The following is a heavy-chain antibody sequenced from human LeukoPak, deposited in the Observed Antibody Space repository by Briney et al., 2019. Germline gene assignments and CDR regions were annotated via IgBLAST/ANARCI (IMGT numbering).Heavy chain of an antibody. D-gene: IGHD6-19*01. Sequence: SETLSLTCAVYGGSFSGYYWSWIRQPPGKELEWIGEINHSGSTNYSPSLKSRVTISVDTSKNQFSLKLSSVTAADTAVYYCARRRSSGWYRYWGQGTLVTVSS. J-gene: IGHJ4*02. V-gene: IGHV4-34*01. CDR1: GGSFSGYY. CDR3: ARRRSSGWYRY. CDR2: INHSGST.